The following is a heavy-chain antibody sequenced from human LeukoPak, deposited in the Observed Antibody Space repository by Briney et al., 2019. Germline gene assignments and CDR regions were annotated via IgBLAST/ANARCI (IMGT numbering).Heavy chain of an antibody. CDR1: GCSISSYY. CDR2: IYYSGST. Sequence: SETLSLTCTVSGCSISSYYWSWIRQPPGKGLEWIGYIYYSGSTNYNPSLKSRVTISVDTSKNQFSLKLSSVTAADTAVYYCARGEGDRVVPRVEYFQHWGQGTLVTVFS. D-gene: IGHD2-2*01. J-gene: IGHJ1*01. CDR3: ARGEGDRVVPRVEYFQH. V-gene: IGHV4-59*01.